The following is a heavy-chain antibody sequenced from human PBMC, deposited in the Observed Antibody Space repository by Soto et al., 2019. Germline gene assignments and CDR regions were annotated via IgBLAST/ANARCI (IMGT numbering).Heavy chain of an antibody. J-gene: IGHJ4*02. CDR1: GGSFSGYY. D-gene: IGHD3-3*01. Sequence: QVQLQQWGAGLLKPSETLSLTCAVYGGSFSGYYWSWIRQPPGKGLEWIGEINHSGSTNYNPSLKRRVTISVDTSKNQFSLKLSSVTAADTAVYYCARGRAYDFWSGYYFFDYWGQGTLVTVSS. V-gene: IGHV4-34*01. CDR3: ARGRAYDFWSGYYFFDY. CDR2: INHSGST.